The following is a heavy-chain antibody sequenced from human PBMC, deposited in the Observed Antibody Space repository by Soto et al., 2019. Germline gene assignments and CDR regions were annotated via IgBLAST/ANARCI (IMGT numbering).Heavy chain of an antibody. CDR1: GGSISSSTYY. CDR2: ICHSGGT. D-gene: IGHD1-1*01. CDR3: ARVERGTATTVVDAFDI. V-gene: IGHV4-39*01. Sequence: SETLSLTCTVSGGSISSSTYYWGWIRQPPGKGLEWIGKICHSGGTYYNPSLKSRVTISVDTSKNQFSLKMSSVTAADTALYYCARVERGTATTVVDAFDIWGPGTMVTVSS. J-gene: IGHJ3*02.